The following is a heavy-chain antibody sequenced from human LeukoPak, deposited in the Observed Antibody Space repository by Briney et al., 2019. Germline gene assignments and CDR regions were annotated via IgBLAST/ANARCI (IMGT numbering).Heavy chain of an antibody. V-gene: IGHV4-59*01. CDR3: ARRRDGYNFFDF. D-gene: IGHD5-24*01. J-gene: IGHJ4*02. CDR1: GGSITSDY. Sequence: SETLSLTCTASGGSITSDYWSWIRQPPGKGLEWIGYIYYTGSTNYNPSLKSRVTISVDTSKTQFSLKLSSVTAADTAVYYCARRRDGYNFFDFWGQGTLVTVSS. CDR2: IYYTGST.